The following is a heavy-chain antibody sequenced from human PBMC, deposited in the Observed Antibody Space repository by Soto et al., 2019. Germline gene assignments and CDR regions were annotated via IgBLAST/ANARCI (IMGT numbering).Heavy chain of an antibody. D-gene: IGHD2-15*01. Sequence: GGSLRLSCAASGFTFGSYSVNWVRQAPGKGLEWVSYISSSSSTIYYADSVKGRFTISRDNAKNSLYLQMNSLRDEDTAVYYCARDLLDIVVVVAATGYYYGMDVWGQGTTVTVSS. V-gene: IGHV3-48*02. CDR3: ARDLLDIVVVVAATGYYYGMDV. J-gene: IGHJ6*02. CDR1: GFTFGSYS. CDR2: ISSSSSTI.